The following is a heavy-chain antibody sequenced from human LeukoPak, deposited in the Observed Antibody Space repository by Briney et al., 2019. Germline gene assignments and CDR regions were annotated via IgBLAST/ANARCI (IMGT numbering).Heavy chain of an antibody. D-gene: IGHD6-13*01. J-gene: IGHJ6*03. CDR2: IKQDGSEK. CDR3: ARMLAAAGKAPGYYMDV. V-gene: IGHV3-7*01. CDR1: GFTFSSYW. Sequence: GGSLRLSCAASGFTFSSYWMSWVRQAPGKGLEWVANIKQDGSEKYYVDSVKGRFTISRDNAKNSLYLQMNSLRAEDTAVYYCARMLAAAGKAPGYYMDVWGKGTTVTISS.